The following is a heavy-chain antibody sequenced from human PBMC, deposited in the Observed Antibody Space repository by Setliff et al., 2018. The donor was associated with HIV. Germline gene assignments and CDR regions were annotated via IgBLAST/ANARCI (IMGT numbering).Heavy chain of an antibody. CDR2: INAGNGNT. Sequence: ASVKVSCKASGYTFASYAMHWVRQAPGQRLEWMGWINAGNGNTKYSQKFQGRVTITRDTSASTAYMELSSLRSEDTAVYYCARASGIAGAFDIWGQGTMVTVSS. J-gene: IGHJ3*02. CDR1: GYTFASYA. CDR3: ARASGIAGAFDI. D-gene: IGHD3-10*01. V-gene: IGHV1-3*01.